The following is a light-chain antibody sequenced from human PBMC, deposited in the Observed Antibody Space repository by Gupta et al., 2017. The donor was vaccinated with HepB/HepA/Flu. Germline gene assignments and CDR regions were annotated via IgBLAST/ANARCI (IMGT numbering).Light chain of an antibody. CDR2: DVG. Sequence: PLTLRAPASRAPRQSITTSCTVTSRDVGDYNFVSCYQQYPGKVPKLIIFDVGKRPSVVTNRFSGSKSGNTASLTISGLQAEDEADYYCTSDTISNTWVFGGGTKLTVL. CDR3: TSDTISNTWV. V-gene: IGLV2-14*03. J-gene: IGLJ2*01. CDR1: SRDVGDYNF.